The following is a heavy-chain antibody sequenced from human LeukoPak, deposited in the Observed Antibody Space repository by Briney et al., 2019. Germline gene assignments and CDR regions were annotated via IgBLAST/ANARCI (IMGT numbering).Heavy chain of an antibody. V-gene: IGHV4-59*08. D-gene: IGHD6-19*01. CDR2: IYYNGST. CDR1: GGSITTYY. CDR3: ARQSRGLAVAGLDY. J-gene: IGHJ4*02. Sequence: SEALSLTSSVSGGSITTYYWTWIPHSPRKGLEWIGYIYYNGSTNYSPSLKSRVTISVDASKTQFSLKLTSVTAADTAVYYCARQSRGLAVAGLDYWGQGSRVTVSS.